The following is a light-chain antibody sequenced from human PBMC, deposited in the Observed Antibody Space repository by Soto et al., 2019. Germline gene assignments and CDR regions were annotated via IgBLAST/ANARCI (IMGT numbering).Light chain of an antibody. V-gene: IGLV2-14*01. Sequence: QSVLTQPDSVSGSPGQSITISCTGTSSDVGGYNHVAWYQQYPGKAPKLIIFEVSDRPSGISNRFSGSKSANTASLSISGLQAEDEADYYCSSYKRGATLVFGGGTKLTVL. J-gene: IGLJ2*01. CDR2: EVS. CDR1: SSDVGGYNH. CDR3: SSYKRGATLV.